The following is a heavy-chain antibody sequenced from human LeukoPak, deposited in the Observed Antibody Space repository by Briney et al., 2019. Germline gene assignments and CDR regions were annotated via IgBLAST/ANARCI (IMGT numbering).Heavy chain of an antibody. V-gene: IGHV3-21*01. CDR3: ARDERRYCSDSSCYPGDY. J-gene: IGHJ4*02. Sequence: GGSLRLSCAASEFTFSSYAMKWVRQAPGKGLEWVSAISRTSAYIYYSDSVKGRFTISRDNAKNSVYLQIDSLRAEDTAVYYCARDERRYCSDSSCYPGDYWGQGTLVTVSS. CDR1: EFTFSSYA. D-gene: IGHD2-2*01. CDR2: ISRTSAYI.